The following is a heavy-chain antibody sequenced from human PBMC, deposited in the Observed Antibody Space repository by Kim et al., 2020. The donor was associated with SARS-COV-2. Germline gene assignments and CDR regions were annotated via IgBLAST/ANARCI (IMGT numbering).Heavy chain of an antibody. CDR3: ATWLKYGMDV. CDR2: T. Sequence: TDDAQKLQGRVTMTRNTTISTAYMELGSLRSEDTAVYYCATWLKYGMDVWGQGTTVTVSS. D-gene: IGHD5-12*01. J-gene: IGHJ6*02. V-gene: IGHV1-8*01.